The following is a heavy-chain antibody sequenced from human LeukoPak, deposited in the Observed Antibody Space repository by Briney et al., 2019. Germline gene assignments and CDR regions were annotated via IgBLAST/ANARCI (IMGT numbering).Heavy chain of an antibody. V-gene: IGHV4-30-2*01. D-gene: IGHD5-12*01. J-gene: IGHJ4*02. Sequence: SQTLSLTCAVSGGSVSSGGYSWSWIRQPPGMGLGWIGYIYHSGSTYYNPSLNSRVTISVDRSKNHFSLRLSSVTAADTAVYYCARTTSNYDYYFDYWGQGTLVTVSS. CDR2: IYHSGST. CDR1: GGSVSSGGYS. CDR3: ARTTSNYDYYFDY.